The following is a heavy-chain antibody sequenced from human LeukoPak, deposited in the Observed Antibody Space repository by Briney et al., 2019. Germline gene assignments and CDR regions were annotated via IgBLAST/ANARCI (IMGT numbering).Heavy chain of an antibody. Sequence: ASVKVSCKASGGTFSSYAISWVRQAPGQGLEWMGRIIPIFGTANYAQKFQGRVTITTDESTSTAYMELSSLRSEDTAVYYCARDQGYGSGSYGDYWGQGTLVTVSS. CDR1: GGTFSSYA. CDR2: IIPIFGTA. CDR3: ARDQGYGSGSYGDY. V-gene: IGHV1-69*05. J-gene: IGHJ4*02. D-gene: IGHD3-10*01.